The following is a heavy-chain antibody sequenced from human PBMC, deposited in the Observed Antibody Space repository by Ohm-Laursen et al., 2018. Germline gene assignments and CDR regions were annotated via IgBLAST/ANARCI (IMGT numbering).Heavy chain of an antibody. D-gene: IGHD3-22*01. CDR1: GFTFDDYA. V-gene: IGHV3-9*01. CDR2: ISWNSGSI. Sequence: SLRLSCAASGFTFDDYAMHWVRQAPGKGLEWVSGISWNSGSIGYADSVKSRFTISRDNSKNTLYLQMNSLRAEDTAVYYCAKEGSYYDSSGYYLLGIDYWGQGTLVTVSS. CDR3: AKEGSYYDSSGYYLLGIDY. J-gene: IGHJ4*02.